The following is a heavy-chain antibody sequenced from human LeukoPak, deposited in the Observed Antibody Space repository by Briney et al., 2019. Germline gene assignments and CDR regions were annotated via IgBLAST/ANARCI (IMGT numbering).Heavy chain of an antibody. CDR3: ASAYYHYYFDY. CDR2: INWNSGNI. CDR1: GFTFDDYA. V-gene: IGHV3-9*01. J-gene: IGHJ4*02. D-gene: IGHD3-22*01. Sequence: PGGSLRLSCAASGFTFDDYAMHWVRQAPGKGLEWVSAINWNSGNIGYADSVKGRFTISRDNAKNTLYLQMNSLRAEDSAVYYCASAYYHYYFDYWGQGTLVTVSS.